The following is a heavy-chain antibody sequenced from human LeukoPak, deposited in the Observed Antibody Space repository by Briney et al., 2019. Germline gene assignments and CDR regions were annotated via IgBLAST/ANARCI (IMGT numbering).Heavy chain of an antibody. J-gene: IGHJ5*02. D-gene: IGHD4-17*01. CDR2: IIPMLGIP. V-gene: IGHV1-69*04. CDR1: GGTFNSSA. CDR3: AQRLSWLDP. Sequence: SVKVSCEASGGTFNSSAISWVRQAPGQGLEWVGRIIPMLGIPNYAQKFQGRVTITADTSTNTAFMELSSLRSEDTAVYYCAQRLSWLDPWGQGTRVTVSS.